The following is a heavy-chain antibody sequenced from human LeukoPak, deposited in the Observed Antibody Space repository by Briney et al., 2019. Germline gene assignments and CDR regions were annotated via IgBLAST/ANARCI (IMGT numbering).Heavy chain of an antibody. V-gene: IGHV3-21*01. CDR2: ISSSSSYI. J-gene: IGHJ4*02. Sequence: GGSLRLSCAASGFTFSSYSMNWVRQAPGKGLEWVSSISSSSSYIYYADSVKGRFTISRDNAKNSLSLQMNSLGAEDTAVYYCASRGESYSGSYYEPLGDWGQGTLVTVSS. D-gene: IGHD1-26*01. CDR1: GFTFSSYS. CDR3: ASRGESYSGSYYEPLGD.